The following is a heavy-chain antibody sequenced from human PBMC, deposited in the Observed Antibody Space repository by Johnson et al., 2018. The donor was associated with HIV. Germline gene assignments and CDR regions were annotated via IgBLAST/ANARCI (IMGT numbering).Heavy chain of an antibody. J-gene: IGHJ3*02. CDR3: AKVRGWSDDTFDI. CDR1: GFTFSSYG. D-gene: IGHD5-12*01. V-gene: IGHV3-NL1*01. Sequence: QVQLVESGGGVVQPGGSLRLSCAASGFTFSSYGMHWVRQAPGKGLEWVSVIYSGGSTYYADSVKGRFTISRDNSKNTLYLQMNSLRAEDTAVYYCAKVRGWSDDTFDIWGPGTMVTVSS. CDR2: IYSGGST.